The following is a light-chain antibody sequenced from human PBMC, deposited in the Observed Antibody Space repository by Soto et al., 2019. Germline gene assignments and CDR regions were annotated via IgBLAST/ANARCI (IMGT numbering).Light chain of an antibody. CDR1: NIGTKS. J-gene: IGLJ2*01. CDR3: QVWDSSSDHPGVV. V-gene: IGLV3-21*04. Sequence: SYELTLPPSVSVAPGKTARITCGGSNIGTKSVHWYQQKPGQAPVLVIYYDSDRPSGIPERFSGSNSGNTATLTISRVEAGDEADYYCQVWDSSSDHPGVVFGGGTKLTVL. CDR2: YDS.